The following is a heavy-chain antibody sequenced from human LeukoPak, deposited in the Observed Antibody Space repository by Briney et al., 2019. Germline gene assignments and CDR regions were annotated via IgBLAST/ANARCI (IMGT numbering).Heavy chain of an antibody. CDR3: VPDFDY. CDR2: IRSDGSNK. J-gene: IGHJ4*02. CDR1: GFTFITYG. Sequence: GGSLRLSCVASGFTFITYGMHWVRQAPGRGLDWVAYIRSDGSNKYYADSVKGRFTISGDNSENTVYLEMNSLRTEDTAAYYCVPDFDYWGQGTLVTVSS. V-gene: IGHV3-30*02.